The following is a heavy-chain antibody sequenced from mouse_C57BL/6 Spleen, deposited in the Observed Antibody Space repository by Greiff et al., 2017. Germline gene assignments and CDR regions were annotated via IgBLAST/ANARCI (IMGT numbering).Heavy chain of an antibody. CDR1: GFTFSDAW. V-gene: IGHV6-6*01. CDR3: TRLDDYYYAMDY. D-gene: IGHD2-4*01. CDR2: IRNKANNHAT. J-gene: IGHJ4*01. Sequence: EVQLQQSGGGLVQPGGSMKLSCAASGFTFSDAWMDWVRQSPEKGLEWVAEIRNKANNHATYYAESVKGRFTISRDDSKSSVYLQMNSLRAEDTGIYYCTRLDDYYYAMDYWGQGTSVTVSS.